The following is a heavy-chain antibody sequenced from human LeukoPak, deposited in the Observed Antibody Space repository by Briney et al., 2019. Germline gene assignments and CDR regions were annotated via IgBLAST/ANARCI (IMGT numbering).Heavy chain of an antibody. D-gene: IGHD1-26*01. CDR2: IYPADSDT. V-gene: IGHV5-51*01. Sequence: GESLKISCQASGYNFTSHYWIGWVRQMPGKGLEWMGIIYPADSDTRFSPSFQGQVTISADKSINTAYLQWSSLEASDTAVYYCARLHRWEPDYWGQGTLVTVSS. J-gene: IGHJ4*02. CDR3: ARLHRWEPDY. CDR1: GYNFTSHYW.